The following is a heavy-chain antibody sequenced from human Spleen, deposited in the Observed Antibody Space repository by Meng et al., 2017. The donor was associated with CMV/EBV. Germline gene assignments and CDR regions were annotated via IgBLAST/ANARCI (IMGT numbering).Heavy chain of an antibody. V-gene: IGHV4-34*01. CDR3: VGEVDY. CDR1: GGSLSGYY. J-gene: IGHJ4*02. D-gene: IGHD3-10*01. CDR2: INHRGGT. Sequence: SETLSLTCAVSGGSLSGYYWTWIRQPPGKGLEWIGQINHRGGTTYNPSLKSRVTMSVDSSKDQFSLKLTSLTAADTAIYYCVGEVDYWGQGTLVTVSS.